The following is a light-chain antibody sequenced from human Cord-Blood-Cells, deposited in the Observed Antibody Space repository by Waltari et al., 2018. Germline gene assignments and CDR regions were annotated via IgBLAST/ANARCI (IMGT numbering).Light chain of an antibody. CDR3: QQYGSSFT. CDR2: GAS. V-gene: IGKV3-20*01. CDR1: QSVSSSY. Sequence: EIVLTPSPGTLSLSPGERATLSCRASQSVSSSYLAWYQQKPGQAPRLLIYGASSRATGIPDRFSGSGSGTDFTLTISRLEPEDLAVYYCQQYGSSFTFGPGTKVDIK. J-gene: IGKJ3*01.